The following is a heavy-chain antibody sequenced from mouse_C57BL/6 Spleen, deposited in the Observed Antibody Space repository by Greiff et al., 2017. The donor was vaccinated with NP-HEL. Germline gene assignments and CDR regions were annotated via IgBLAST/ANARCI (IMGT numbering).Heavy chain of an antibody. V-gene: IGHV3-6*01. CDR1: GYSITSGYY. CDR3: VTAAWFAY. J-gene: IGHJ3*01. Sequence: EVKLMESGPGLVKPSQSLSLTCSVTGYSITSGYYWNWIRQFPGNKLEWMGYISYDGSNNYNPSLKNRISITRDTSKNQFFLMLNSVTTEDTATYYCVTAAWFAYWGQGTLVTVSA. CDR2: ISYDGSN.